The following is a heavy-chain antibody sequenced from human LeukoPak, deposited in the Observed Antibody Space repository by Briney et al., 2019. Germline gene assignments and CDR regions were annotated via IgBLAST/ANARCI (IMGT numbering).Heavy chain of an antibody. V-gene: IGHV3-15*01. CDR2: IKSKIDGGTT. CDR1: GFTFTNAW. D-gene: IGHD4-11*01. Sequence: GGSLGLSCAASGFTFTNAWMSWVRQAPGKGLEWVGRIKSKIDGGTTDYAAPVKGRFTISRDDSKNTLYLQMNSLKTEDTAVYYCTTDHQTTVSPYYYYYYMDVWGKGTTVTVSS. J-gene: IGHJ6*03. CDR3: TTDHQTTVSPYYYYYYMDV.